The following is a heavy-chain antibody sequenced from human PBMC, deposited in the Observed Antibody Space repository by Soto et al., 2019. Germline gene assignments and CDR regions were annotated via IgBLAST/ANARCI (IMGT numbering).Heavy chain of an antibody. D-gene: IGHD1-20*01. CDR2: IYYTGAT. V-gene: IGHV4-31*11. Sequence: SETLSLTCAVSGGPIITGGYFWTWIRQRPGKGLEWIGNIYYTGATSYNPSLKSRLTISFDTSKNQFSLKLTSVTAADTAVYFCARDRLSHDGNNSFFDYCGQGTLVTVSS. CDR3: ARDRLSHDGNNSFFDY. J-gene: IGHJ4*02. CDR1: GGPIITGGYF.